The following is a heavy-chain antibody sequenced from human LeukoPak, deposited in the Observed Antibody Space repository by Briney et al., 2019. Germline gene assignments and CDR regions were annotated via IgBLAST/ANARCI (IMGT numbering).Heavy chain of an antibody. J-gene: IGHJ4*02. V-gene: IGHV4-61*08. CDR3: ARDLRYYDSSGPYDY. CDR1: GGSISSGGHS. D-gene: IGHD3-22*01. CDR2: IYYSGST. Sequence: SETLSLTCTVSGGSISSGGHSWSWIRQPPGKGLEWIGYIYYSGSTNYNPSLKSRVTISVDTSKNQFSLKLSSVTAADTAVYYCARDLRYYDSSGPYDYWGQGTLVTVSS.